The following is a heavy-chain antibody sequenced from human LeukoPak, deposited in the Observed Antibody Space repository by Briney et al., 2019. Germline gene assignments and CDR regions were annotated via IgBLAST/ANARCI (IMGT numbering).Heavy chain of an antibody. CDR3: ARITDPDYRSGWSGADY. CDR1: GGSLGNYY. D-gene: IGHD6-19*01. CDR2: IYPTGHT. V-gene: IGHV4-4*07. J-gene: IGHJ4*02. Sequence: SETLPLTCKVSGGSLGNYYWSWIRQPAGKGLEWIGRIYPTGHTHYNPSLKSRVTMSVDTSKNQFSLKMTSMTAADTAVYYCARITDPDYRSGWSGADYWGQGT.